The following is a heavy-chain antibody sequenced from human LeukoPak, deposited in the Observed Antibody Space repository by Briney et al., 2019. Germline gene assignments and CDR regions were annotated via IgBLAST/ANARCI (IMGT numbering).Heavy chain of an antibody. Sequence: SSDTLSLTCTVSGGSISSYYWRWIRQPPGKGLEGVGYLYYSGRTNYNPSLKSRVTISVDTSKNQISLKLSSVTAADTAVSYCARWSVPLYYGSGGHLYGMDVSGQGTTVTVSS. J-gene: IGHJ6*02. CDR1: GGSISSYY. D-gene: IGHD3-10*01. CDR2: LYYSGRT. CDR3: ARWSVPLYYGSGGHLYGMDV. V-gene: IGHV4-59*07.